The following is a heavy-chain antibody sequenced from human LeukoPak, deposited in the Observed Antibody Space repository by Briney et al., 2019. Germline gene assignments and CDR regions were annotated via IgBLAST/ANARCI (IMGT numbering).Heavy chain of an antibody. Sequence: PGGSLRLSCAASGFTVSSNYMSWVRQAPGKGLEWVSVIYSGGSTYYADSVKGRFTISRDNSKNTLYLQMNSLRAEDTAVYYCARGVDLVAAVNYFDYWGQGTLVTVSS. CDR2: IYSGGST. D-gene: IGHD2-2*01. J-gene: IGHJ4*02. V-gene: IGHV3-53*01. CDR1: GFTVSSNY. CDR3: ARGVDLVAAVNYFDY.